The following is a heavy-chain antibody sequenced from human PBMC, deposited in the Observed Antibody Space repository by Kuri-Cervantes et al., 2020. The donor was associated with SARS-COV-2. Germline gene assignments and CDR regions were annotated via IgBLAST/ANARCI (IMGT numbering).Heavy chain of an antibody. J-gene: IGHJ5*02. D-gene: IGHD2-2*01. V-gene: IGHV3-23*01. CDR3: ARDRGYCSSNCWFDP. Sequence: ETLSLTCEASGFTFSNYAMSWVRQAPGKGLEWVSSIETSDVYTYYADSVRGRFTMSRDNSKNTLYLQMNSMRAEDTAVYYCARDRGYCSSNCWFDPWGQGTLVTVSS. CDR2: IETSDVYT. CDR1: GFTFSNYA.